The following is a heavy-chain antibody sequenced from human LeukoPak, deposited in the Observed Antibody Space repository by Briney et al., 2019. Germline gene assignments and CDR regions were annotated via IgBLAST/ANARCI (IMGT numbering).Heavy chain of an antibody. V-gene: IGHV3-7*01. J-gene: IGHJ4*02. CDR2: IKLGGSEI. Sequence: GGSLRLSCAASGFTFASHWMNWVPQAPGRGLEWVANIKLGGSEIYYVDSVKRRFTISRDDAKNSLYLQMESLRDEDTAIYYCVRDRGDYWGQGTLVTVSS. CDR3: VRDRGDY. CDR1: GFTFASHW.